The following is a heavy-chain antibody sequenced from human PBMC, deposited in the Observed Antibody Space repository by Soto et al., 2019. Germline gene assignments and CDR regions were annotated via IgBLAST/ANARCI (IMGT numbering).Heavy chain of an antibody. J-gene: IGHJ4*02. V-gene: IGHV3-15*01. CDR1: GFTFSNAW. CDR2: IKSKSDGGTT. Sequence: PGGSLRLSCAASGFTFSNAWMSWVRQAPGKGLEWVGRIKSKSDGGTTDYAAPVKGRFTISRDDSRNTLYLQMNSLKIEDTAVYYCTTDPRRPVTHPFDYWGQGTLVTV. D-gene: IGHD4-17*01. CDR3: TTDPRRPVTHPFDY.